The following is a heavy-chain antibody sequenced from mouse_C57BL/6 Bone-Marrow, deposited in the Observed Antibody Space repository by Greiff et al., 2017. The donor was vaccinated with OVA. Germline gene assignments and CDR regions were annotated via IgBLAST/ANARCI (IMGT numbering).Heavy chain of an antibody. D-gene: IGHD3-2*02. Sequence: QVQLQQSGPELVKPGASVKISCKASGYAFSSSWMNWVKQRPGTGLEWIGRIYPGDGDTNYNGKFKGTATLTADKSSSTAYMQLSSLTSDDSAVYFCARGEPAQGYCDYWGQGTTLTVSS. CDR3: ARGEPAQGYCDY. CDR2: IYPGDGDT. CDR1: GYAFSSSW. J-gene: IGHJ2*01. V-gene: IGHV1-82*01.